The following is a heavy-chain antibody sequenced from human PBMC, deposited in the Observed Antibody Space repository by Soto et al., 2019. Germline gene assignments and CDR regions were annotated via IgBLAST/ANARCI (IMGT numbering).Heavy chain of an antibody. Sequence: EVQLLESGGGLVQPGGSLRLSCAASGFTFSSYAMSWVRQAPGKGLEWVSAISGSGGSTYYADSVKGRFTISRDNSKNTLYLQMNGLRAEDTAVYYCAKGVVVVVAAMVIDYWGQGTLVTVSS. CDR3: AKGVVVVVAAMVIDY. V-gene: IGHV3-23*01. CDR1: GFTFSSYA. CDR2: ISGSGGST. J-gene: IGHJ4*02. D-gene: IGHD2-15*01.